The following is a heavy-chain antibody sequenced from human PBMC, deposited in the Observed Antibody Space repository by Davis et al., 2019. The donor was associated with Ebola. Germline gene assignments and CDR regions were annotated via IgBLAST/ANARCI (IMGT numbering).Heavy chain of an antibody. CDR2: IIPIFGTA. CDR1: GGTFSSYA. V-gene: IGHV1-69*13. D-gene: IGHD6-19*01. J-gene: IGHJ4*02. Sequence: SVKVSCKASGGTFSSYAISWVRQAPGQGLEWMGGIIPIFGTANYAQKFQGRVTITADESTSTAYMELSSLRSEDTAVFYCARATFGYNSGWYADYWGQGTLVTVSS. CDR3: ARATFGYNSGWYADY.